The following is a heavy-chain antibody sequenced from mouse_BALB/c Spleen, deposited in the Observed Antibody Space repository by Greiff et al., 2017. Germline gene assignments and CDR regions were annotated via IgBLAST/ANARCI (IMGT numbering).Heavy chain of an antibody. J-gene: IGHJ4*01. CDR3: ARKALLDSSGYVGYAMDY. D-gene: IGHD3-2*01. Sequence: EVQLQQSGPELEKPGASVKISCKASGYSFTGYNMNWVKQSNGKSLEWIGNIDPYYGGTSYNQKFKGKATLTVDKSSSTAYMQLKSLTSEDSAVYYCARKALLDSSGYVGYAMDYWGQGTSVTVSS. CDR1: GYSFTGYN. CDR2: IDPYYGGT. V-gene: IGHV1-39*01.